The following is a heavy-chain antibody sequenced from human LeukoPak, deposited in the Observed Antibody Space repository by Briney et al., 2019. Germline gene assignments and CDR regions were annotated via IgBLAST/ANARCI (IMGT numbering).Heavy chain of an antibody. D-gene: IGHD3-22*01. CDR2: IYYSGST. CDR3: ARAVYYDSSGYYSGGYYYYMDV. Sequence: PSETLSLTCTVSGGSISSYYWSWIRQPAGKGLEWIGYIYYSGSTNYNPSLKSRVTISVDTSKNQFSLKLSSVTAADTAVYYCARAVYYDSSGYYSGGYYYYMDVWGKGTTVTVSS. V-gene: IGHV4-59*01. CDR1: GGSISSYY. J-gene: IGHJ6*03.